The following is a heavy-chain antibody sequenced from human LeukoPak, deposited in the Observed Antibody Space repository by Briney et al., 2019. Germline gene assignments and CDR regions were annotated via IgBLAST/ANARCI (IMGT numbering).Heavy chain of an antibody. CDR3: AKATGKVDPFDQ. J-gene: IGHJ4*02. D-gene: IGHD2-8*02. CDR1: GFTFSNAW. CDR2: IYSGGST. V-gene: IGHV3-53*01. Sequence: GGSLRLSCAASGFTFSNAWMSWVRQAPGKGLEWVSVIYSGGSTYYADSAKGRFTISRDNSKNTLYLQMDSLRAEDTAVYYCAKATGKVDPFDQWGQGTLVTVSS.